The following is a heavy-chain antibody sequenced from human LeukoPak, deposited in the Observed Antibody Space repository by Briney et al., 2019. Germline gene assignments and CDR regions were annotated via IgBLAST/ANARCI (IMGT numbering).Heavy chain of an antibody. J-gene: IGHJ4*02. CDR3: IRQDSPARGLDY. Sequence: GGSLRLSCAASGFTFSGSAMHWVRQASGKGLEWVGRIRSKANSYATAYAASVKGRFTISRDDSKNTAYPQMNSLKTEDTAVYYCIRQDSPARGLDYWGQGTLVTLSS. CDR2: IRSKANSYAT. D-gene: IGHD3-22*01. V-gene: IGHV3-73*01. CDR1: GFTFSGSA.